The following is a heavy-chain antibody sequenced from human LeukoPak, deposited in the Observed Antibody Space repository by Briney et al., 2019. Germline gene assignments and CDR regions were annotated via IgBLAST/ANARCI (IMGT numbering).Heavy chain of an antibody. CDR2: IKQDGTEK. J-gene: IGHJ4*02. CDR3: ARRSPYYDSSGYSGYFDY. V-gene: IGHV3-7*01. CDR1: GFIFTSYW. Sequence: PGGSLRLSCAASGFIFTSYWMSWVRQAPGKGLEWVANIKQDGTEKYYVDSVKGRFTISRDNAKNSLYLQMNSLRAEDTAVYYCARRSPYYDSSGYSGYFDYWGLGTPVTVSS. D-gene: IGHD3-22*01.